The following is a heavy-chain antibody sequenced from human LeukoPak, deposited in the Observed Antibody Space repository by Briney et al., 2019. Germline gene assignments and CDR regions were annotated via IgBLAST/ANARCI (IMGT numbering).Heavy chain of an antibody. V-gene: IGHV3-7*01. Sequence: AGGSLRLSCAASGFTFSTYWMNWVRQAPGKGLEWVAYIKEDGSEKKYVDSVKGRFTISRDNAKNLLYLQMNSLRAEDTAVYYRARSVNRDYDLWGQGTLVTVSS. CDR2: IKEDGSEK. D-gene: IGHD5-12*01. CDR1: GFTFSTYW. J-gene: IGHJ4*02. CDR3: ARSVNRDYDL.